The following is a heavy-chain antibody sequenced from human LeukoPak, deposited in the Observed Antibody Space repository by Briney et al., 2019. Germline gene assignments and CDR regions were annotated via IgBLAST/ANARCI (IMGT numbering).Heavy chain of an antibody. CDR3: ARQLAVSSINSDY. CDR2: IYPGDSDT. V-gene: IGHV5-51*01. Sequence: GEPLKISCKGSGYSFTSYWIGWVRQMPGKGLEWMGIIYPGDSDTRYSPSFQGQVTISADKSISTAYLQWSSLKASDTAMYYCARQLAVSSINSDYWGQGTLVTVSS. D-gene: IGHD2-8*02. J-gene: IGHJ4*02. CDR1: GYSFTSYW.